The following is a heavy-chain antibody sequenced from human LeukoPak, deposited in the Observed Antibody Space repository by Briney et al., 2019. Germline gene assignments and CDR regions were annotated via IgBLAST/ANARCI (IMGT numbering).Heavy chain of an antibody. V-gene: IGHV4-34*01. CDR1: GGSFSGYY. D-gene: IGHD3-10*01. CDR2: INHSGST. J-gene: IGHJ4*02. CDR3: ARALLWGPGFFDY. Sequence: SETLSLTCAVYGGSFSGYYWSWIRQSPGKGLEWIGEINHSGSTNYNPSLKSRVTISVDTSKNQFSLKLSSVTAADTAVYYCARALLWGPGFFDYWGQGTLVTVSS.